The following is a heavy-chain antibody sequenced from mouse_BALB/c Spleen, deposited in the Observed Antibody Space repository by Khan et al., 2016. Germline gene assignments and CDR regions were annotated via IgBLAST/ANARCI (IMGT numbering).Heavy chain of an antibody. Sequence: QIQLVQSGPELKKPGETVKISCKASGYTFTNYGMNWVKRAPGKVLKWMGWINTYTEEPTYADDFKGRFAFSLETSASTASLQINNLKNEDMATYFCARSDDYGNDYWGQGTTLTVSS. J-gene: IGHJ2*01. CDR1: GYTFTNYG. D-gene: IGHD1-2*01. CDR3: ARSDDYGNDY. V-gene: IGHV9-1*02. CDR2: INTYTEEP.